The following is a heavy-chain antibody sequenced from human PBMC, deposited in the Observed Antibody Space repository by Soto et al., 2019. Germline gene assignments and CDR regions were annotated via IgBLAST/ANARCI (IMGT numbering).Heavy chain of an antibody. CDR1: GGSISSYY. V-gene: IGHV4-59*01. CDR3: ARGRAYYDILTGYSQRDYYGMDV. CDR2: IYYSGST. D-gene: IGHD3-9*01. J-gene: IGHJ6*02. Sequence: SETLSLTCTVSGGSISSYYWSWIRQPPGKGLEWIGYIYYSGSTNYNPSLKSRVTISVDTSKNQFSLKLSSVTAADTAVYYCARGRAYYDILTGYSQRDYYGMDVWGQGTTVTVSS.